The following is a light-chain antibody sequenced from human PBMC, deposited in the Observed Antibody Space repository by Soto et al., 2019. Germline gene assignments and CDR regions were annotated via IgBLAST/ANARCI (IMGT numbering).Light chain of an antibody. J-gene: IGKJ5*01. CDR3: QQYNNWPPST. CDR2: DKS. Sequence: DILMTQSPLSLPVTPGEPSSISCRSSQSLLHSNGYNLAWYHQKPGQAPRLLVYDKSSRAPGVPARFSGSGTGTDFTLTINSLQSEDFGVYYCQQYNNWPPSTFGQGTRLEIK. CDR1: QSLLHSNGYN. V-gene: IGKV3-15*01.